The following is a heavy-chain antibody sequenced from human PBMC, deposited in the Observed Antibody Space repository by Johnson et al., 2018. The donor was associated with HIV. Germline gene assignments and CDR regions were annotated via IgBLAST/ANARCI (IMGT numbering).Heavy chain of an antibody. CDR1: GFTFSSYA. J-gene: IGHJ3*02. D-gene: IGHD1-14*01. Sequence: VQLVESGGCVVQPGRSLRLSCAASGFTFSSYAMHCVRQAPGKGLEWVAAISGSGGSTYYADSVKGRFTISRDNSKNTLYLQMTSLRAEDTAVYYCARYREMPAWRDAFDIWGQGTMVTVSS. V-gene: IGHV3-23*04. CDR2: ISGSGGST. CDR3: ARYREMPAWRDAFDI.